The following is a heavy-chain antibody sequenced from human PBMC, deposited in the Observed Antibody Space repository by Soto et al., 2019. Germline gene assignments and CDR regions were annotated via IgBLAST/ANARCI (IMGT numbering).Heavy chain of an antibody. CDR3: ARVARLYDDSSGYYPTWFDP. D-gene: IGHD3-22*01. CDR2: IIPIFGTA. V-gene: IGHV1-69*06. Sequence: QVQLVQSGAEVKKPGSSVKVSCKASGGTFSSYAISWVRQAPGQGLEWMGGIIPIFGTANYAQKFKGRVTITADKSKSTAYMELSSLRSEDTAVYYCARVARLYDDSSGYYPTWFDPWGQGTLVTVSS. CDR1: GGTFSSYA. J-gene: IGHJ5*02.